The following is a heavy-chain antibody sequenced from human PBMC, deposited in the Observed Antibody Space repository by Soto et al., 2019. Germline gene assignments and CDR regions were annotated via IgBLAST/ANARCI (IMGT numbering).Heavy chain of an antibody. D-gene: IGHD4-4*01. Sequence: QITLKESGPTLVNPTQTLTLTCTFSGFSLTTSGVGVGWIRQPPGKALEWLALIFWNDDERYSPSPKSRLTNTKDTSKNLVVLTMTNMDPVDTATYYCVHTDYSYHPFGYWGRGTLVTVSS. CDR2: IFWNDDE. V-gene: IGHV2-5*01. J-gene: IGHJ4*02. CDR1: GFSLTTSGVG. CDR3: VHTDYSYHPFGY.